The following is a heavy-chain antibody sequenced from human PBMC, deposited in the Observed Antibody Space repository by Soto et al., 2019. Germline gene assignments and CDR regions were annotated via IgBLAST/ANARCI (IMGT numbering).Heavy chain of an antibody. J-gene: IGHJ4*02. Sequence: ASETLSLTCTVSGGSISSGDYYWSWIRQPPGKGLEWIGYIYYSGSTYYNPSLKSRVTISVDTSKNQFSLKLSSVTAADTAVYYCARDRSDYYDSSGYPSPGGYFDYWGQGTLVTVSS. CDR3: ARDRSDYYDSSGYPSPGGYFDY. V-gene: IGHV4-30-4*01. CDR2: IYYSGST. D-gene: IGHD3-22*01. CDR1: GGSISSGDYY.